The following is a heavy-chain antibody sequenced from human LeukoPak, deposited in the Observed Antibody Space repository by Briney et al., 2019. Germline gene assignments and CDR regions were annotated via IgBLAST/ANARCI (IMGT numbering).Heavy chain of an antibody. J-gene: IGHJ4*02. CDR2: IYYSGST. CDR1: GGSISSGGYY. D-gene: IGHD1-26*01. Sequence: SQTLSLTCTASGGSISSGGYYWSWIRQHPGKGLEWIGYIYYSGSTYYNPSLKSRVTISVDTSKNQFSLKLSSVTAADTAVYYCARSGREWELLPGNFDYWGQGTLVTVSS. V-gene: IGHV4-31*03. CDR3: ARSGREWELLPGNFDY.